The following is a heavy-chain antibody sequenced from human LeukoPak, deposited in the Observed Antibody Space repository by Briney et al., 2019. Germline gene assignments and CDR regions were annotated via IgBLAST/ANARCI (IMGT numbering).Heavy chain of an antibody. Sequence: GGSLRLSCAASGFTFSRHPMHWVRQAPGKGLEWVAVIVYDGSEKYYKESVKGRFTISRDNSKNSLYLQMNSLRAEDTAVYYCAELGITMIGGVWGKGTTVTISS. CDR3: AELGITMIGGV. D-gene: IGHD3-10*02. CDR1: GFTFSRHP. CDR2: IVYDGSEK. J-gene: IGHJ6*04. V-gene: IGHV3-30*04.